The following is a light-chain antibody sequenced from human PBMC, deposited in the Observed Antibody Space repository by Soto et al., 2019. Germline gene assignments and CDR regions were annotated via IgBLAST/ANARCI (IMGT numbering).Light chain of an antibody. V-gene: IGLV2-11*01. CDR2: DVN. CDR3: CSYAGSYIWV. CDR1: SSDVGGYNY. J-gene: IGLJ3*02. Sequence: QSALTQPRSVSGSPGQSVTISCAGTSSDVGGYNYVSWYQQHPGKAPKLMIYDVNERPSGVPDLFSGSKSGNTASLTISGLQAEDEADYYCCSYAGSYIWVFGGGTKVTVL.